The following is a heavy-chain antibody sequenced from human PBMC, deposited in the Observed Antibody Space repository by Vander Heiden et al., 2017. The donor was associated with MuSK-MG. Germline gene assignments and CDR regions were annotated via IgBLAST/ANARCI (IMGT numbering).Heavy chain of an antibody. CDR1: GGSFSGYY. CDR3: ARGADRADFDY. Sequence: QVQLQQWGAGLLKPSETLSPTCAVYGGSFSGYYWSWIRQPPGKGLEWLGDINHSGSTNDNPSLKSRVTISVDTAKNQFSMKMSYVTAADTAVYYDARGADRADFDYRGQGTMVTVYS. D-gene: IGHD3-10*01. J-gene: IGHJ4*02. CDR2: INHSGST. V-gene: IGHV4-34*01.